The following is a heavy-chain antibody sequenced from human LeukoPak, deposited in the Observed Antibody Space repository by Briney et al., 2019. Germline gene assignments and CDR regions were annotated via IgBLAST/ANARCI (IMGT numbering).Heavy chain of an antibody. D-gene: IGHD6-6*01. J-gene: IGHJ5*02. CDR2: ISTGGVTI. V-gene: IGHV3-11*04. CDR1: RFTFSDYY. CDR3: ARDRSDSSSSNWFDP. Sequence: GGSLRLSCAASRFTFSDYYMNWIRQAPGKGLEWVSYISTGGVTIYYADSVKGRFTISRDKAKNSLYLQMNSLRAEDTAVYYCARDRSDSSSSNWFDPWGQGTLVTVSS.